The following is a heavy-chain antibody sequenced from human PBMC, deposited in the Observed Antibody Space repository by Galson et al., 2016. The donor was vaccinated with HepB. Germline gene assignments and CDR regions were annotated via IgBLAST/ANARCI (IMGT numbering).Heavy chain of an antibody. D-gene: IGHD4-23*01. CDR2: INHSGNT. CDR3: ARDPGYGGSCLDY. CDR1: GGSFSGYY. Sequence: SETLSLTCAVYGGSFSGYYWSWVRQPPGKGLEWIGEINHSGNTIYNPSLKSRVTISLDTPKNLFTLQLSRLRSDDTAVYYCARDPGYGGSCLDYWGQGTHVSVSA. V-gene: IGHV4-34*01. J-gene: IGHJ4*02.